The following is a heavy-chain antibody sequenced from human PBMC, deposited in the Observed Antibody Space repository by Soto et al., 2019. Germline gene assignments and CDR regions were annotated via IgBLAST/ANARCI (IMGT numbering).Heavy chain of an antibody. Sequence: QVQLVESGGGLVKPGGSLRLSCAASGFTFSDYYMTWIRQAPGKGLDSISYISGGGTTIYYADSVKGRFSISRDNAKNSLYLQINSLRAEDTAIYYCASHRWAARPFYWGQGTLVTVSS. CDR1: GFTFSDYY. D-gene: IGHD6-6*01. CDR3: ASHRWAARPFY. V-gene: IGHV3-11*01. J-gene: IGHJ4*02. CDR2: ISGGGTTI.